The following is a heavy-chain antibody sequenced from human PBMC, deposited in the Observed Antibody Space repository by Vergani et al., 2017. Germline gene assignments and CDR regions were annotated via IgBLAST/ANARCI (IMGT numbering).Heavy chain of an antibody. Sequence: QVQLQQWGAGLLKPSETLSLTCAVYGGSFSGYYWSWIRQPPGKGLEWIGYIYYSGSTNYNPSLKSRVTISVDTSKNQFSLKLSSVTAADTAVYYCARRADYYGSGSHDYWGQGTLVTVSS. CDR2: IYYSGST. J-gene: IGHJ4*02. V-gene: IGHV4-34*11. D-gene: IGHD3-10*01. CDR1: GGSFSGYY. CDR3: ARRADYYGSGSHDY.